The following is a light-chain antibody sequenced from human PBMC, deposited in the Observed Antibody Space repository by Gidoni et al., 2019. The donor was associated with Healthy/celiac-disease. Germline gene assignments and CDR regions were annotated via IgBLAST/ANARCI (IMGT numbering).Light chain of an antibody. J-gene: IGKJ1*01. V-gene: IGKV3-15*01. CDR1: EYISSS. CDR2: RAS. Sequence: DIVMTQSPATLSVSPGETATLSCRTSEYISSSLAWYQWKPGQAPRVLIYRASIRASGIPARFSGSGSATDFTLTISNLQSEDVAVYYCQHYYQWPPWXFXQGTXVE. CDR3: QHYYQWPPWX.